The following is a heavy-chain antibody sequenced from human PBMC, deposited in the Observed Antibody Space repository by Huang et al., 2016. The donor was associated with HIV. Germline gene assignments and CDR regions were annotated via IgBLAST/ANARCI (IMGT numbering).Heavy chain of an antibody. D-gene: IGHD2-15*01. CDR1: GYTFTDYF. Sequence: QVQLVQSGAEVKKPGASVTVSCRTSGYTFTDYFVHWVRQAPGQGLQWMGSINPLSGVTNYAQKFQGRVTMNRDTSIRTVYMELNRIRADDTALYYCARTPYSGSHPDYWGQGTLVTVSS. CDR3: ARTPYSGSHPDY. V-gene: IGHV1-2*02. J-gene: IGHJ4*02. CDR2: INPLSGVT.